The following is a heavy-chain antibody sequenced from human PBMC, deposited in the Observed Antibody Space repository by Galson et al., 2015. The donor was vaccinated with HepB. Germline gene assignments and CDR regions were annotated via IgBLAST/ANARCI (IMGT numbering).Heavy chain of an antibody. D-gene: IGHD4-11*01. Sequence: SLRLSCAASGFTFSSYGMHWVRQAPGKGLEWVAVIWYDASNTYYADSVKGRFTISRDNSKNTLYLQMNSLRGEDTAVYYCERESLSWSYSRDAFDIWGQGTLVTVSS. J-gene: IGHJ3*02. V-gene: IGHV3-33*01. CDR1: GFTFSSYG. CDR2: IWYDASNT. CDR3: ERESLSWSYSRDAFDI.